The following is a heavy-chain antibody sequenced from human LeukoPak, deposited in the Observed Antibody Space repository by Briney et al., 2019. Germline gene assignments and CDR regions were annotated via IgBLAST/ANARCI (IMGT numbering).Heavy chain of an antibody. D-gene: IGHD3-22*01. J-gene: IGHJ4*02. Sequence: SGTLSLTCTVSGGSVSSGSYYWSWIRQPPGKGLEWIGYIYYSGSTNYNPSLKSRVTISVDTSKNQFSLKLSSVTAADTAVYYCARGVGRYYYDSSGLDYWGQGTLVTVSS. CDR3: ARGVGRYYYDSSGLDY. V-gene: IGHV4-61*01. CDR2: IYYSGST. CDR1: GGSVSSGSYY.